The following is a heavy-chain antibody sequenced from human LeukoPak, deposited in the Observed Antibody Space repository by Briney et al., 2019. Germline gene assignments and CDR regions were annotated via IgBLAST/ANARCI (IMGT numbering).Heavy chain of an antibody. CDR2: VSYDGGKI. V-gene: IGHV3-30-3*01. D-gene: IGHD4-23*01. CDR3: ARDQLLYAGYYYAMDV. Sequence: GGSLRLSCAASGFTFSRFAMHWVRQAPGGGLEWVSVVSYDGGKIYYAESVKGRFTISRDNSRSTLYLQMNSLRPEDTAVYHCARDQLLYAGYYYAMDVWGQGTTVTVSS. CDR1: GFTFSRFA. J-gene: IGHJ6*02.